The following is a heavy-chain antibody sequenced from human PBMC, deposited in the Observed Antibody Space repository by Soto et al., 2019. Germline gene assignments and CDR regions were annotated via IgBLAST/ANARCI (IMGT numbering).Heavy chain of an antibody. J-gene: IGHJ5*02. CDR2: FDPDEVET. CDR1: GYTLNEVA. CDR3: TTYHGDYNFDP. Sequence: QVQLVQSGAEVKKPGASVKVSCKVSGYTLNEVAMHWVRQAPGKGLERLGGFDPDEVETIYAQHIQGRVTMTEDTSTDTFYKDLSSLNSKHTALYCCTTYHGDYNFDPRGKGTLVIGSS. V-gene: IGHV1-24*01. D-gene: IGHD4-17*01.